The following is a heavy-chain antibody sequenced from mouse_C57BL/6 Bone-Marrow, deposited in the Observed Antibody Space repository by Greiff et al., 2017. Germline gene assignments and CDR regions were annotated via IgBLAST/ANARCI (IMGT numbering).Heavy chain of an antibody. D-gene: IGHD1-1*01. CDR2: IFPGSGST. J-gene: IGHJ1*03. Sequence: QVQLKQSGPELVKPGASVKISCKASGYTFTDYYINWVKQRPGQGLEWIGWIFPGSGSTYYNEKFKGKDTLTVDKSSSTAYMLLSSLTSEDSAVYFCARKGYYYGSRTWYFDVWGTGTTVTVSS. CDR3: ARKGYYYGSRTWYFDV. CDR1: GYTFTDYY. V-gene: IGHV1-75*01.